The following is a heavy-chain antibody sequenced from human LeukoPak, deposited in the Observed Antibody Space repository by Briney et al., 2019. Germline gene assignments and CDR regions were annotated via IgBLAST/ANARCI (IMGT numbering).Heavy chain of an antibody. CDR3: AKARGSGSYPPDY. Sequence: SLTLSCAASGFTFDDYAMHWVRQAPGKGLEWVSGISWNSGSIGYADSVKGRFTISRDNAKNSLYLQMNSLRAEDTALYYCAKARGSGSYPPDYWGQGTLVTVSS. D-gene: IGHD3-10*01. CDR1: GFTFDDYA. J-gene: IGHJ4*02. V-gene: IGHV3-9*01. CDR2: ISWNSGSI.